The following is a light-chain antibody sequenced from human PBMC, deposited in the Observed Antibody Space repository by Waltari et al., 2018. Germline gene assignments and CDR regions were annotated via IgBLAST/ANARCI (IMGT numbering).Light chain of an antibody. CDR2: DND. CDR3: ATWDNSLNNVV. Sequence: QSVLTQTPSVSAAPGQKVTISCSGSSSNIGNHYVSWHQQLPGSAPKLLIYDNDKRPSGIPARSSGSKSGTSATLGITGLQTGDEAHYYCATWDNSLNNVVFGGGTKLTVL. V-gene: IGLV1-51*01. CDR1: SSNIGNHY. J-gene: IGLJ2*01.